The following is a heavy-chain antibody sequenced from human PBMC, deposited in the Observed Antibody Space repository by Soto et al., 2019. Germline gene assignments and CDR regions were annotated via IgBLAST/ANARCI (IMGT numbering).Heavy chain of an antibody. Sequence: ASVKVSCKASGYTFTSYGISWVRQAPGQGLEWMGWISAYNRNTNYAQKLQGRVTMTIDTSTSTAYMELRSLRSDDTAVYYCARDVSTGWYRGAFDIWGQGTMVTVSS. CDR1: GYTFTSYG. V-gene: IGHV1-18*01. CDR3: ARDVSTGWYRGAFDI. J-gene: IGHJ3*02. D-gene: IGHD6-19*01. CDR2: ISAYNRNT.